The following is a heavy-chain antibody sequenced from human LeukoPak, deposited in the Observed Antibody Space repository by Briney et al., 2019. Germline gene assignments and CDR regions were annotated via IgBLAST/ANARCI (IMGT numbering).Heavy chain of an antibody. J-gene: IGHJ4*02. CDR1: GGSISTGSYY. V-gene: IGHV4-61*02. D-gene: IGHD2-2*01. Sequence: PSETLSLTCTVSGGSISTGSYYWNWIRQPAGKGLEWIGRIFTSGSTDYNPSLKSRVTISADTSKNRFSLKLSSVTAADTAVYYCARVPHCSSTSCYEPGYWGQGTLVTVSS. CDR2: IFTSGST. CDR3: ARVPHCSSTSCYEPGY.